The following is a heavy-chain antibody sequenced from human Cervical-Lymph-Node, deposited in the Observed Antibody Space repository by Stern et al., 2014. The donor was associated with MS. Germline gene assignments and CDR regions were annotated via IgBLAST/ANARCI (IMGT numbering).Heavy chain of an antibody. Sequence: EQLVESGGGVVQPGRSLRLSCAASGFALRSYGMHWVRQAPGKGLEWVAVISKDRNEKYYADTVKGRFTITRDNSKNTLSLQMNSLKTEDTAVYYCAKDRLFCSGGGCYAMDVWGQGTTVTVSS. CDR2: ISKDRNEK. J-gene: IGHJ6*02. CDR3: AKDRLFCSGGGCYAMDV. V-gene: IGHV3-30*18. CDR1: GFALRSYG. D-gene: IGHD2-15*01.